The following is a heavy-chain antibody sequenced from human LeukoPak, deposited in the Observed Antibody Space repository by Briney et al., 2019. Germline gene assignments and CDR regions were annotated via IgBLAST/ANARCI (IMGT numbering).Heavy chain of an antibody. CDR2: INHSGST. D-gene: IGHD3-10*01. CDR3: ARLINYYGSGSSSDY. Sequence: SETLSLTCAVYSGSFSGYYWSWIRQPPGKGLEWIGEINHSGSTNYNPSLKSRVTISVDTSKNQFSLKLSSVTAADTAVYYCARLINYYGSGSSSDYWGQGTLVTVSS. CDR1: SGSFSGYY. J-gene: IGHJ4*01. V-gene: IGHV4-34*01.